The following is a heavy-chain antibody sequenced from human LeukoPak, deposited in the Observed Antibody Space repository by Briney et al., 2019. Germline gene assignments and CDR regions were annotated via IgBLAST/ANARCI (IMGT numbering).Heavy chain of an antibody. D-gene: IGHD3-10*01. Sequence: GGSLRLPCAASGFTFSSYAMSWVRQAPGKGLEWVSAISGSGGSTYYADSVKGRFTISRDNSKNTLYLQMNSLRAEDTAVYYCAKDRGVRGAAFDYWGQGTLVTVSS. J-gene: IGHJ4*02. CDR1: GFTFSSYA. V-gene: IGHV3-23*01. CDR2: ISGSGGST. CDR3: AKDRGVRGAAFDY.